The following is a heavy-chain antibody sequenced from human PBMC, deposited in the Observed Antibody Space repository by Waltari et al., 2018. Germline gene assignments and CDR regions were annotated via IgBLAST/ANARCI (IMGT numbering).Heavy chain of an antibody. J-gene: IGHJ2*01. V-gene: IGHV3-53*04. Sequence: EVQLVESGGGLVQPGGSLRLSCAASGFTVSSNYMSWVRQAPGKGLEWVSVIYSGGSTYYADSVKGRFTISRNNSKNTLYLQMNSLRAEDTAVYYCSTALTGTNYWYFDLWGRGTLVTVSS. CDR3: STALTGTNYWYFDL. CDR2: IYSGGST. CDR1: GFTVSSNY. D-gene: IGHD1-7*01.